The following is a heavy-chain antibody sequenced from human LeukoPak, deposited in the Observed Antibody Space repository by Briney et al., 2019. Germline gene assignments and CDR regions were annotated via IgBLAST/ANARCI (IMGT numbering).Heavy chain of an antibody. CDR1: GLPFTTYW. CDR3: ARSSGWYDY. V-gene: IGHV3-74*01. D-gene: IGHD6-19*01. CDR2: INSDGSST. Sequence: GGSLRLSCAASGLPFTTYWMHWVRQAPGKGLVWVSGINSDGSSTTYADSVKGRFTISRDNAKNTLYLQMNSLRAEDTAVYYCARSSGWYDYWGQGTLVTVSS. J-gene: IGHJ4*02.